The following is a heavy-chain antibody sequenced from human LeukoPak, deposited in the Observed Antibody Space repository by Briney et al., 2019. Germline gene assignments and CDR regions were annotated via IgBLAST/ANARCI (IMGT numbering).Heavy chain of an antibody. Sequence: PGGSLRLSCAGSGFIFNNYAMHWVRQPPGKGLEWVSGISWNSGSIGYADSVKGRFTISRDNAKNSLYLQMNSLRAEDTALYYCAKGGQWLVRVVAFDIWGQGTMVTVSS. V-gene: IGHV3-9*01. D-gene: IGHD6-19*01. CDR3: AKGGQWLVRVVAFDI. J-gene: IGHJ3*02. CDR2: ISWNSGSI. CDR1: GFIFNNYA.